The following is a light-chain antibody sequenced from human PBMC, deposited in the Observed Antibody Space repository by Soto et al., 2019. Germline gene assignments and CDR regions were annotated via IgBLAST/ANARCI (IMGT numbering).Light chain of an antibody. Sequence: EIVLTQSPGTLSLSPGERATLSCRASQTVSSSYLAWYQQKPGQAPRLLICAASSRATGIPDRFSGSGSGTDFTLTISRLEPEDFAVYYCQQYGGLPPTFGQGTKVEIK. CDR1: QTVSSSY. CDR2: AAS. V-gene: IGKV3-20*01. CDR3: QQYGGLPPT. J-gene: IGKJ1*01.